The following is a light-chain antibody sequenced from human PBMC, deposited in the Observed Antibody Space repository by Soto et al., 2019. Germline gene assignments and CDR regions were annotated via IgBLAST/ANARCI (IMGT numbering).Light chain of an antibody. Sequence: DIQMTLSASTLSANVGDRVTITCRASQSISSWLAWYQQKPGKAPKLLIYDVSSLESGVPSRFSGSGSGTDFTLTISSLQPEDFATYYCQHYNSYSEAFGQGAKVE. CDR3: QHYNSYSEA. J-gene: IGKJ1*01. CDR2: DVS. CDR1: QSISSW. V-gene: IGKV1-5*01.